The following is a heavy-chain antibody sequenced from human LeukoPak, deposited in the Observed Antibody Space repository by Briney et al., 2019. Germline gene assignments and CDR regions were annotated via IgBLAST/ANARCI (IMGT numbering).Heavy chain of an antibody. Sequence: GGSLRLSCAASGFTFGSYAMSWVRQAPGKGLEWVSTITNSGDKTFYADSVKGRFTISRDNSENTLYLQMNSLRAADTAAYYCAKSRVRYSLDYFDYWGQGTLVTVSS. D-gene: IGHD5-18*01. V-gene: IGHV3-23*01. CDR1: GFTFGSYA. CDR2: ITNSGDKT. J-gene: IGHJ4*02. CDR3: AKSRVRYSLDYFDY.